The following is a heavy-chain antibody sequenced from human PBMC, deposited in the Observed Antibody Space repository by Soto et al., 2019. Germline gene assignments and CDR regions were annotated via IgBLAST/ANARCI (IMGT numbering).Heavy chain of an antibody. D-gene: IGHD3-3*01. CDR1: GGSISSYY. Sequence: SQTLSLTCTVSGGSISSYYWSWIRQPPGKGLEWIGYIYYSGSTNYNPSLKSRVTISVDTSKNQFSLKLSSVTAADTAVYYCATAYYDFWSAPNDYYYYYMDVWGKGTTVTVSS. J-gene: IGHJ6*03. CDR2: IYYSGST. V-gene: IGHV4-59*08. CDR3: ATAYYDFWSAPNDYYYYYMDV.